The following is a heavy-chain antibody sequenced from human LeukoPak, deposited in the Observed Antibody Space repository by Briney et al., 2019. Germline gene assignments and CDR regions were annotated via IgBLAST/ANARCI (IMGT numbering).Heavy chain of an antibody. CDR1: GGSISSYY. J-gene: IGHJ3*02. D-gene: IGHD6-13*01. CDR2: IYYSGST. V-gene: IGHV4-59*01. Sequence: PSETLSLTCTVSGGSISSYYWSWIRQPPGKGLEWIGYIYYSGSTNYNPSLKSRVTISVDTSKNQFSLKLSSVTAADTAVYYCARDQVGAAAGAASAFDIWGQGTMVTVSS. CDR3: ARDQVGAAAGAASAFDI.